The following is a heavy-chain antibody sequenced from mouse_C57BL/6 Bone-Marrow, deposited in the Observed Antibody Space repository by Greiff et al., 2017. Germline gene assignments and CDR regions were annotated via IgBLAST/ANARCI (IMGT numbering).Heavy chain of an antibody. Sequence: LKQSGAELVRPGTSVKMSCKASGYTFTNYWIGWAKQRPGHGLEWIGDIYPGGGYTNYNEKFKGKATLTADKSSSTAYMQFSSLTSEDSAIYYCARAPNWVYFDYWGQGTTLTVSS. J-gene: IGHJ2*01. CDR3: ARAPNWVYFDY. D-gene: IGHD4-1*01. CDR1: GYTFTNYW. CDR2: IYPGGGYT. V-gene: IGHV1-63*01.